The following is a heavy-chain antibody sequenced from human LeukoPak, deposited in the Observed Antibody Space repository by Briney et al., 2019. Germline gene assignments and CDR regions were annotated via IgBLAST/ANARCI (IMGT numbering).Heavy chain of an antibody. D-gene: IGHD3-3*01. V-gene: IGHV1-69*13. CDR2: IIPIFGTA. CDR1: GGTFSSYA. Sequence: SVKVSCKASGGTFSSYAISWVRQAPGQGLEWMGGIIPIFGTANYAQKFQGRVTITADESTSTAYMELSSLRSEDTAVYYCARERAKLLRFLNDAFDIWGQGTMVTVSS. J-gene: IGHJ3*02. CDR3: ARERAKLLRFLNDAFDI.